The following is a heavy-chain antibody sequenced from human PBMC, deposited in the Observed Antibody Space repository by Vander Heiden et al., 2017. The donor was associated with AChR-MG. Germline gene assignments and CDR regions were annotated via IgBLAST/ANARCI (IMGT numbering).Heavy chain of an antibody. V-gene: IGHV1-2*04. CDR2: INPNSGGT. D-gene: IGHD6-6*01. Sequence: QVQLVQSGAEVKKPGASVKVSCKASGYTFTGYYTHWVRQAPGQGLEWMGWINPNSGGTNYAQKFQGWVTMTRDTSISTAYMELSRLRSDDTAVYYCAREGLGAFIAARPAAYYYGMDVWGQGTTVTVSS. CDR1: GYTFTGYY. CDR3: AREGLGAFIAARPAAYYYGMDV. J-gene: IGHJ6*02.